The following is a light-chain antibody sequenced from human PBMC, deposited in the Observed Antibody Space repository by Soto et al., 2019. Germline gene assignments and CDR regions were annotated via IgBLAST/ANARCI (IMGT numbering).Light chain of an antibody. CDR3: QSYDSSLSGHNYV. CDR1: SSNIGAGYD. V-gene: IGLV1-40*01. CDR2: GNS. J-gene: IGLJ1*01. Sequence: QSALTQPPSVSGAPGQRVTISCTGSSSNIGAGYDVHWYQQLPGTAPKLLIYGNSNRPSGVPDRFSGSKSGTSASLAITGLQAEDEADYYCQSYDSSLSGHNYVFGTGTKV.